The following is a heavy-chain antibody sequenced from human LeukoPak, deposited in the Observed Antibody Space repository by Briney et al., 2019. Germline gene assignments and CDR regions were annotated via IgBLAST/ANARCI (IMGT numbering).Heavy chain of an antibody. CDR2: ISSSGSTI. CDR3: ARVPLAAAGTSDY. V-gene: IGHV3-11*01. CDR1: GGSIRGSSFY. D-gene: IGHD6-13*01. J-gene: IGHJ4*02. Sequence: LSLTCSVSGGSIRGSSFYWGWIRQPPGKGLEWVSYISSSGSTIYYADSVKGRFTISRDNAKNSLYLQMNSLRAEDTAVYYCARVPLAAAGTSDYWGQGTLVTVSS.